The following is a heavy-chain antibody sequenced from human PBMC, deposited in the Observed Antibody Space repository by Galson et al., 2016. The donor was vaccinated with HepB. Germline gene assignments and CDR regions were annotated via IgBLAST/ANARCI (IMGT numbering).Heavy chain of an antibody. CDR3: AREAIAAAGTHDAFDI. V-gene: IGHV3-23*01. CDR1: GFTFSAYA. D-gene: IGHD6-13*01. Sequence: SLRLSCAGTGFTFSAYAMSWVRQAPGKRLEWVSAISGSGDTTYYADSVKGRFSISRDNSKNTVYLQMNSLRAEDTAVYYCAREAIAAAGTHDAFDIWGQGTMVTVCS. J-gene: IGHJ3*02. CDR2: ISGSGDTT.